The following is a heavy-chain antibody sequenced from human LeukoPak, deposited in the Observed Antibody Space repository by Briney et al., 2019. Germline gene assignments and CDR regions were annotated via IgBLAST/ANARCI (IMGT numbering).Heavy chain of an antibody. D-gene: IGHD1-26*01. CDR1: GGSISGYY. Sequence: PSETLSLTCTVSGGSISGYYWSWIRQPPGKGLEWIGYIYYSGSTNYNPSLKSRVTISVDTSKNQFSLKVSSVTAADTAAYYCARQGSGSHKDWGQGTLVTVSS. CDR3: ARQGSGSHKD. V-gene: IGHV4-59*08. CDR2: IYYSGST. J-gene: IGHJ4*02.